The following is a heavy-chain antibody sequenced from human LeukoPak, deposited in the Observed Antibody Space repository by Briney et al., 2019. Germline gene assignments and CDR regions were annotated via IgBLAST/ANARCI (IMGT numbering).Heavy chain of an antibody. CDR1: GFTFSSYS. J-gene: IGHJ4*02. Sequence: GGSLRLSCAASGFTFSSYSMNWVRQAPGKGLEWVSSISSSSSYIYYADSVKGRFTISRDNAKNSLYLQMNSLRAEDTAVYYCARDADTTYYDSSGYYLYWGQGTLVTVSS. CDR3: ARDADTTYYDSSGYYLY. D-gene: IGHD3-22*01. V-gene: IGHV3-21*01. CDR2: ISSSSSYI.